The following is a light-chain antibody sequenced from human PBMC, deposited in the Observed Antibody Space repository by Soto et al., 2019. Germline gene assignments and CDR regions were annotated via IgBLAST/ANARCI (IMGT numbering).Light chain of an antibody. J-gene: IGKJ1*01. CDR2: GAS. CDR3: QQYNNWPPT. V-gene: IGKV3D-15*01. Sequence: EIVMTQSPATLSVSPGERATLSCRASQSLNSNYLAWFQQKPGQAPRLLIYGASSRATGIPDRFSGSGSGTEFTLTISSLQSEDFAVYYCQQYNNWPPTFGQGTKVDIK. CDR1: QSLNSN.